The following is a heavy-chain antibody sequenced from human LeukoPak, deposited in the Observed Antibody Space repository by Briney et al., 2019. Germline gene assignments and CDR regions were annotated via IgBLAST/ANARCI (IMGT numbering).Heavy chain of an antibody. CDR3: ARDLRRVGANWFDP. Sequence: SETLSLTCTVSGGSISSYYWSWIRQPTGKGLEWIGRIYTSGSTNYNPSLKSRVTMSVDTSKNQFSLKLSSVTAVDTAVYYCARDLRRVGANWFDPWGQGTLVTVSS. V-gene: IGHV4-4*07. D-gene: IGHD1-26*01. J-gene: IGHJ5*02. CDR1: GGSISSYY. CDR2: IYTSGST.